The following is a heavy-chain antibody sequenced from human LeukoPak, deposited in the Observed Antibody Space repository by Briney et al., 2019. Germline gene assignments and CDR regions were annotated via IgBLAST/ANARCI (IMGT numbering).Heavy chain of an antibody. V-gene: IGHV4-59*01. CDR2: IHNSGST. Sequence: SETLSLTCTVSGGSISSYNWSWIRQSPGKGLEWIAYIHNSGSTNYNPSLKSRVTISVDTSKNQFSLKLSSVTAADTAVYYCARGFYDSSGYSSPFDYWGQGTLVTVSS. J-gene: IGHJ4*02. D-gene: IGHD3-22*01. CDR3: ARGFYDSSGYSSPFDY. CDR1: GGSISSYN.